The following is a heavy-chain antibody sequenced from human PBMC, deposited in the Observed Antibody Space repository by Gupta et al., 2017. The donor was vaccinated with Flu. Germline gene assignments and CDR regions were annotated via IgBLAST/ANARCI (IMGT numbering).Heavy chain of an antibody. D-gene: IGHD1-1*01. Sequence: QAPGKGLEWVAVISFDGSNKNYADSVKGRFTISRDNSKNTLYLQMNSLRTEDTAVYYCAKVSTWKYRDYMDVWGKGTTVTVSS. J-gene: IGHJ6*03. CDR3: AKVSTWKYRDYMDV. V-gene: IGHV3-30*18. CDR2: ISFDGSNK.